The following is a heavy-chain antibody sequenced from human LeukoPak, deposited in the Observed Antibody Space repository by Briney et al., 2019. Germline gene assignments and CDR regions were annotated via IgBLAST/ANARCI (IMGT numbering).Heavy chain of an antibody. V-gene: IGHV3-30*02. Sequence: SGGSLRLSCAASGFIFSNYGMHWVRQAPGKGLEWVAFILYDGSNKYYADSVKGRFTISRDNSKNTLYLQMNSLRAEDTAVYYCARDLRNYDYVWGSQKGPNTNWGQGTLVTVSS. J-gene: IGHJ4*02. CDR2: ILYDGSNK. CDR3: ARDLRNYDYVWGSQKGPNTN. D-gene: IGHD3-16*01. CDR1: GFIFSNYG.